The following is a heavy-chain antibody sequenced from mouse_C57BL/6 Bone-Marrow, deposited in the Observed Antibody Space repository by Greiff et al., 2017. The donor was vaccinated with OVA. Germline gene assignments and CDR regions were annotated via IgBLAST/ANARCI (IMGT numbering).Heavy chain of an antibody. CDR1: GYTFTSYW. CDR3: AMEDYRAWWAY. V-gene: IGHV1-74*01. D-gene: IGHD2-4*01. Sequence: QVQLKQPGAELVKPGASVKVSCKASGYTFTSYWMHWVKQRPGQGLEWIGRIHPSDSDTNYNQKFKGKATLTVDKSTSAAYMQISSLTSEDSAVYYRAMEDYRAWWAYWGQGTPVTVSA. CDR2: IHPSDSDT. J-gene: IGHJ3*01.